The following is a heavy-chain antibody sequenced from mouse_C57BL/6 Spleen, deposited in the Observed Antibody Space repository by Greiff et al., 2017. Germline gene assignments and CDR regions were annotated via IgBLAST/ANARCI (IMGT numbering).Heavy chain of an antibody. CDR2: IHPSDSDT. D-gene: IGHD3-2*02. Sequence: VKQRPGQGLEWIGRIHPSDSDTNYNQKFTGKATLTVDKSSSTAYMQLSSLTSEDSAVYYCAPTAQATWFAYWGQGTLVTVSA. V-gene: IGHV1-74*01. CDR3: APTAQATWFAY. J-gene: IGHJ3*01.